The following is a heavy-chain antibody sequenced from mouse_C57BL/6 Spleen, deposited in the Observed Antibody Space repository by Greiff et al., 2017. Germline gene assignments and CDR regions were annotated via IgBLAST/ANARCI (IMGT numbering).Heavy chain of an antibody. CDR3: ASVDGNFFDY. V-gene: IGHV1-64*01. D-gene: IGHD2-1*01. CDR2: IHPNSGST. J-gene: IGHJ2*01. CDR1: GYTFTSYW. Sequence: GAELVKPGASVKLSCKASGYTFTSYWMHWVKQRPGQGLEWIGMIHPNSGSTNYNEKFKSKATLTVDKSSSTAYMQLSSLTSEDSAVYYCASVDGNFFDYWGQGTTLTVSS.